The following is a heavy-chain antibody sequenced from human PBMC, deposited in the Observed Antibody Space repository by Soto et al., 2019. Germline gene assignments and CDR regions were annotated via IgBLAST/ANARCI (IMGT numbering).Heavy chain of an antibody. Sequence: EVQLVESGGGLVKPGGSLRLSCAASGFTFSNAWMSWVPQAPGKGLEWVGRIKSKTDGGTTDYAAPVKGRFTISRDDSKNTLYLQMNSLKTEDTAVYYCTSGEDYYYYGMDVWGQGTTVTVSS. J-gene: IGHJ6*02. V-gene: IGHV3-15*01. CDR1: GFTFSNAW. CDR2: IKSKTDGGTT. CDR3: TSGEDYYYYGMDV. D-gene: IGHD3-10*01.